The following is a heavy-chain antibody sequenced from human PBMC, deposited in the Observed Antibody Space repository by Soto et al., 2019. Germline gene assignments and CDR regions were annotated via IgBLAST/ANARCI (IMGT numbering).Heavy chain of an antibody. D-gene: IGHD3-16*01. CDR1: GFSLTTRGVG. V-gene: IGHV2-5*02. J-gene: IGHJ5*02. Sequence: QITLKESGPTLVKPTQTLTLTCTFSGFSLTTRGVGVGWIRQPPVKALECLALIYWDDDKRYTPSLQSRLSITNDTSKNQVVLTMTNVEPVDTATYYCAHIPNYYQYDWFDPWGQGTLVSVSS. CDR2: IYWDDDK. CDR3: AHIPNYYQYDWFDP.